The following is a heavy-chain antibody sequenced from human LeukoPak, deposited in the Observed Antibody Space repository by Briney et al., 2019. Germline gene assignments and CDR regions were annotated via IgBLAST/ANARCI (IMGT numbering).Heavy chain of an antibody. Sequence: GGSLRLSCAASGFTFSNYWMIWVRQVPGKGLEWVAIISNDGSRKYYAHSVEGRFTISRDNSKNTLYLQMDSLRAEDTAVYYCARDRAWNYFDYWGQGTLVTVSS. D-gene: IGHD3-3*01. V-gene: IGHV3-30*03. CDR1: GFTFSNYW. CDR2: ISNDGSRK. CDR3: ARDRAWNYFDY. J-gene: IGHJ4*02.